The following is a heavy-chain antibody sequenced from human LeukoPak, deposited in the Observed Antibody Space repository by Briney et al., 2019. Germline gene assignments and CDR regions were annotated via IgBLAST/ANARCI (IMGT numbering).Heavy chain of an antibody. J-gene: IGHJ1*01. CDR3: ARSNMPAPFQH. Sequence: GGSLRLSCAASGFTFSCYAMDWVRQAPGKGLEWVAVISYDGTNKYYADSVKGRFTISRDNSKNTLFLQMNSLRVEDTAVYYCARSNMPAPFQHWGQGTLVTVSS. CDR2: ISYDGTNK. D-gene: IGHD2-2*01. V-gene: IGHV3-30*04. CDR1: GFTFSCYA.